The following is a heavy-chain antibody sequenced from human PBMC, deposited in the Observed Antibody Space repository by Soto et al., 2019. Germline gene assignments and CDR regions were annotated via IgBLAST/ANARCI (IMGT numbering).Heavy chain of an antibody. D-gene: IGHD3-10*01. CDR2: IYYSGST. J-gene: IGHJ4*02. Sequence: QVQLQESGPGLVKPSQTLSLTCTVSGGSISSGGYYWSWIRQHPGKGLEWIGYIYYSGSTYYNPSLKSRVTISVDTSKNQFSLKLGSVTAADTAVYYCARLPYGSGTTKPGGYYFDYWGQGTLVTVSS. V-gene: IGHV4-31*03. CDR1: GGSISSGGYY. CDR3: ARLPYGSGTTKPGGYYFDY.